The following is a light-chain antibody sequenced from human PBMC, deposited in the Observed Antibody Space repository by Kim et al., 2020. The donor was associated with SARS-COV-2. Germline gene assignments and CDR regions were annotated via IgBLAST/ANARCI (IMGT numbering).Light chain of an antibody. CDR2: GAS. V-gene: IGKV3-15*01. J-gene: IGKJ4*01. Sequence: SPGERVTRSRRAHQRMSNKLAWYQQKPGQAPRLLIYGASTRATGIPARFSGSVSGTEFTLDISSLQSEDFAVYYCQQYYNWPPVTFGGGTKVDIK. CDR1: QRMSNK. CDR3: QQYYNWPPVT.